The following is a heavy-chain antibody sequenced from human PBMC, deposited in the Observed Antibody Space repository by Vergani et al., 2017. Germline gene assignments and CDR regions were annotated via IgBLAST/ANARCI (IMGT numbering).Heavy chain of an antibody. CDR2: INPSGCHT. Sequence: QVQVVQSGAEVKKSGASVKVSCKTSGYTFSNHYMHWVRPAAGQGLEWMGIINPSGCHTNYAQKFQGRVTMTRDTSTSTVYMELSSLRSEDTAIYYCARGDYGILTGYRYWGQGTLVTVSA. V-gene: IGHV1-46*03. D-gene: IGHD3-9*01. CDR3: ARGDYGILTGYRY. CDR1: GYTFSNHY. J-gene: IGHJ4*02.